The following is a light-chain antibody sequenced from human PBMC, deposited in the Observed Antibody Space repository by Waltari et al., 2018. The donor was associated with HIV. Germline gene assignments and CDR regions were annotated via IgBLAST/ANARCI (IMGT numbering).Light chain of an antibody. Sequence: IVFNPAPTNLAFFPGGQATPPCRARQSVSPYLAWYQQKRGRAPRLLIYDASNRATGIPARFSGSGSGTDFTLTISGLEPEDFAVYYCQHRSDWPPSTTFGQGTRLEIK. J-gene: IGKJ5*01. CDR1: QSVSPY. V-gene: IGKV3-11*01. CDR2: DAS. CDR3: QHRSDWPPSTT.